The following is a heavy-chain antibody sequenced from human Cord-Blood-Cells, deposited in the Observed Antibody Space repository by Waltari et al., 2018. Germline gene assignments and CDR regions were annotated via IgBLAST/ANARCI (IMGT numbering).Heavy chain of an antibody. CDR2: IIPIFGTA. CDR1: GGTFSSYA. V-gene: IGHV1-69*12. CDR3: ARPGGIVVVPAATYDAFDI. Sequence: QVQLVQSGAEVKKPGSSVKVSCKASGGTFSSYAISWVRQAPGQGLEWMGGIIPIFGTANYAQKFQGRVTITADESTSTAYMELSSLRSEDTAVYYCARPGGIVVVPAATYDAFDIWGQGTMVTVSS. D-gene: IGHD2-2*01. J-gene: IGHJ3*02.